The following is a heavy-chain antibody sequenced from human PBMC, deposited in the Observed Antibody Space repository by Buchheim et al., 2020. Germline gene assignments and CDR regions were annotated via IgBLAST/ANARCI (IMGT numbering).Heavy chain of an antibody. D-gene: IGHD3-16*02. CDR3: ASKLGSNPENA. CDR1: GFSFSTSG. V-gene: IGHV3-48*03. CDR2: IGSSGTDT. J-gene: IGHJ5*02. Sequence: EVQLVESGGGLVQPGGSLRLSCAASGFSFSTSGMNWVRQAPGKGLEWVSYIGSSGTDTDYADSVRGRFTMSRDNAKNSLYLQMSSLRHDDAAVYYCASKLGSNPENAWGQGT.